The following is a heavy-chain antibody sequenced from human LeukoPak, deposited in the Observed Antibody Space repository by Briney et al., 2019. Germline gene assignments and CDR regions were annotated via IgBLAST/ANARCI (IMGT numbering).Heavy chain of an antibody. J-gene: IGHJ4*02. CDR1: GYTLTELS. CDR3: ATGGLVGATNRFDY. CDR2: FDPEDGET. D-gene: IGHD1-26*01. Sequence: ASVKVSCKVSGYTLTELSMHWVRQAPGKGLEWMGGFDPEDGETIYAQKFQGRVTMTEDTSTDTAYMELSSLRSEDTAVYYCATGGLVGATNRFDYWGQGTLVTVSP. V-gene: IGHV1-24*01.